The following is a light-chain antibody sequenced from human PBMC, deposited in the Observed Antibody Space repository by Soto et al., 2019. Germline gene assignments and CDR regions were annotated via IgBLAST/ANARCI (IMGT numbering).Light chain of an antibody. CDR1: QGISNF. Sequence: DIQLTQSPSSLSASVGDTVTITCRASQGISNFLAWYQQRPGTVPRFLIYAASTLHSGVPSRFSGSGSGTHFTLTISSLQPEDFATYYCQKYDRAPYTFGPGTRLQSK. CDR3: QKYDRAPYT. V-gene: IGKV1-27*01. J-gene: IGKJ2*01. CDR2: AAS.